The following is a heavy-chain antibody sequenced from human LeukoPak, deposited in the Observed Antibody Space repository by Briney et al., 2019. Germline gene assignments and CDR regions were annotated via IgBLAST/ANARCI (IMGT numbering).Heavy chain of an antibody. J-gene: IGHJ4*02. CDR3: ARLPGDIDGD. D-gene: IGHD3-10*01. Sequence: PSETLSLTCTVPGGSISSSSYYWGWIRQPPGKGLEWIGSIYYSGSTYYNPSLKGRVTISVDTSKNQFSLKLSSVTAADTAAYYCARLPGDIDGDWGQGTLVTVSS. CDR1: GGSISSSSYY. CDR2: IYYSGST. V-gene: IGHV4-39*01.